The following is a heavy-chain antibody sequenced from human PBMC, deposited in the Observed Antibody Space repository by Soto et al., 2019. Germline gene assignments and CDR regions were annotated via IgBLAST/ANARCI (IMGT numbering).Heavy chain of an antibody. J-gene: IGHJ4*02. Sequence: PSETLSLTCTVSGGSISSYYWSWIRQPPGKGLEWIGYIYYSGSTNYNPSLKSRVTISVDTSKNQFSLKLSSVTAGDTAVYYCARGKDSSGRNDYWGQGTLVPVSS. V-gene: IGHV4-59*01. D-gene: IGHD3-22*01. CDR3: ARGKDSSGRNDY. CDR2: IYYSGST. CDR1: GGSISSYY.